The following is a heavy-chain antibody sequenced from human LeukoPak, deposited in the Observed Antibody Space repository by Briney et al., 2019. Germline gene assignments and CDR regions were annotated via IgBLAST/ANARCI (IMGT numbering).Heavy chain of an antibody. CDR3: ARALGDYYYYYYMDV. CDR1: GFTFSSYG. V-gene: IGHV3-7*01. Sequence: GGSLRLPCAASGFTFSSYGMHWVRQAPGKGLEWVANIKPDGGEKYYVDSVKGRFTISRDNAKNSLFLQMNSLRAEDTALYYCARALGDYYYYYYMDVWGKGTTVTVSS. D-gene: IGHD2-21*02. J-gene: IGHJ6*03. CDR2: IKPDGGEK.